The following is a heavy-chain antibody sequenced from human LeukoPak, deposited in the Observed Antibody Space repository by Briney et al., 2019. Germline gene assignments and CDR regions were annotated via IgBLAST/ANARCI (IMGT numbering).Heavy chain of an antibody. Sequence: GGSLRLSCAASGFTFSSYGMHWVRQALGKGLEWMAVISYDGSNKYYADSVKGRFTISRHNSRNTLYLQMNSLIIEDTAVYYCARDPYGSGSYPDYWGQGTLVTVSS. V-gene: IGHV3-30*03. J-gene: IGHJ4*02. CDR1: GFTFSSYG. CDR2: ISYDGSNK. D-gene: IGHD3-10*01. CDR3: ARDPYGSGSYPDY.